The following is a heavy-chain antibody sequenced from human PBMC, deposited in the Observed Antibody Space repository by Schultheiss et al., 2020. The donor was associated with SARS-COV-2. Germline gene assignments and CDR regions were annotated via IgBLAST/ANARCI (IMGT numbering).Heavy chain of an antibody. Sequence: GGSLRLSCAASGFTFSSYAMSWVRQAPGKGLEWVSAISGSGGSTYYADSVEGRFSISRDNSKNTLYLQMNNLRAEDTAVYFCTTLWFWSGWDWGQGTLVTVSS. CDR1: GFTFSSYA. CDR2: ISGSGGST. J-gene: IGHJ4*02. D-gene: IGHD3-3*01. V-gene: IGHV3-23*01. CDR3: TTLWFWSGWD.